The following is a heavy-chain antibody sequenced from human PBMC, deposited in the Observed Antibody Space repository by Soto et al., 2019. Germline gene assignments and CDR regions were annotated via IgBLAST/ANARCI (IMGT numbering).Heavy chain of an antibody. CDR3: TTNCSSTSCYRALDIDH. J-gene: IGHJ4*02. V-gene: IGHV3-15*01. CDR2: IKSKSDGGTT. D-gene: IGHD2-2*01. CDR1: GFTFYSYA. Sequence: SLRLSCAASGFTFYSYAMSWVRQAPGKGLEWVGRIKSKSDGGTTDYAAPVKGRFTITRDDSRNMLYLQMNSLKTGDTAVYYCTTNCSSTSCYRALDIDHWGQGTLVTVSS.